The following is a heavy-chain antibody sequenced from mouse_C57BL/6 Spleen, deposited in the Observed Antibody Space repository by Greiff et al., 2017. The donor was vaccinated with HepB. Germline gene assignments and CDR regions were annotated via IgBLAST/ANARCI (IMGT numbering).Heavy chain of an antibody. V-gene: IGHV7-3*01. Sequence: EVQLVESGGGLVQPGGSLSLSCAASGFTFTAYYMSWVRQPPGKALEWLGFIRNKANGYTTEYSASVKGRFTISRDNSQSILYLQMNALRAEDSATYYCARYIGGSSYWFAYWGQGTLVTVSA. CDR1: GFTFTAYY. CDR2: IRNKANGYTT. J-gene: IGHJ3*01. CDR3: ARYIGGSSYWFAY. D-gene: IGHD1-1*01.